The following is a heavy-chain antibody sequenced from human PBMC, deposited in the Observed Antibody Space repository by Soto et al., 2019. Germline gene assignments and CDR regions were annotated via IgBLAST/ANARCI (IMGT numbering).Heavy chain of an antibody. CDR1: GGSFSGFS. Sequence: PSETLSLTCAVYGGSFSGFSWNWLRQPPGKGLEWIGEINHSGTSNYNPSLKSRVTILPDTSKNHFSLKLTSVTAADTAVYYCASVAETGTPLRGPYYYYGMDVWGQGTTVTVSS. CDR3: ASVAETGTPLRGPYYYYGMDV. J-gene: IGHJ6*02. V-gene: IGHV4-34*01. CDR2: INHSGTS. D-gene: IGHD1-1*01.